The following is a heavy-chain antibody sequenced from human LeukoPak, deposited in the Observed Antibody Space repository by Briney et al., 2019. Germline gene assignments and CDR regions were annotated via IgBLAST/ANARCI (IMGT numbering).Heavy chain of an antibody. V-gene: IGHV3-53*01. CDR1: GFTVSSNY. J-gene: IGHJ4*02. D-gene: IGHD5/OR15-5a*01. Sequence: GSLKISCAASGFTVSSNYMTWVRQAPGQGLEWVSVIYFGGTTYYADSVKGRFTISRDNSKNTVYLQMNSLRVEDTAVYYCARGDGVYVYWGQGTLVTVSS. CDR2: IYFGGTT. CDR3: ARGDGVYVY.